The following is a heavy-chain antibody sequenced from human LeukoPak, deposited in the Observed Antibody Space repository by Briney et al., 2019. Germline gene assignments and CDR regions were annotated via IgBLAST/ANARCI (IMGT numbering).Heavy chain of an antibody. Sequence: PGGSLRLSCAASGFTFSSYAMSWVRQAPGKGLEWVAVIWYGGSNKYYADSVKGRFTISRDNSKNTLYLQMNSLRAEDTAVYYCAKDGQYSSSWFDYWGQGTLVTVSS. CDR1: GFTFSSYA. CDR2: IWYGGSNK. CDR3: AKDGQYSSSWFDY. V-gene: IGHV3-30*02. J-gene: IGHJ4*02. D-gene: IGHD6-13*01.